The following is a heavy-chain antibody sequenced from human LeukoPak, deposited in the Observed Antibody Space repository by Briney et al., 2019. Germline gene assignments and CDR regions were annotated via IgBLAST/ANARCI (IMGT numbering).Heavy chain of an antibody. Sequence: GGSLRLSCAASGFTFSSYGMHWVRQAPGKGLEWVAFIRYDGSNKYYADSVKGRFTITRDNSKNTLYLQMNSLRAEDTAVYYCAKDRRRYSSSNFDYWGQGTLVTVSS. V-gene: IGHV3-30*02. CDR1: GFTFSSYG. D-gene: IGHD6-6*01. J-gene: IGHJ4*02. CDR3: AKDRRRYSSSNFDY. CDR2: IRYDGSNK.